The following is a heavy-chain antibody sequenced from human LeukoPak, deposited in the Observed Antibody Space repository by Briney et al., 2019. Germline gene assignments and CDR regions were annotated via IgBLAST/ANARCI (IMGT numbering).Heavy chain of an antibody. CDR3: ASGIAAADTVIGPYYYYMDV. CDR2: IIPIFGTA. Sequence: GASVKVSCKASGGTFSSYAISWVRQAPGQGLEWMGGIIPIFGTANYAEKFQGRVTITTDESTSTAYMELSSLRSEDTAVYYCASGIAAADTVIGPYYYYMDVWGKGTTVTVSS. D-gene: IGHD6-13*01. J-gene: IGHJ6*03. CDR1: GGTFSSYA. V-gene: IGHV1-69*05.